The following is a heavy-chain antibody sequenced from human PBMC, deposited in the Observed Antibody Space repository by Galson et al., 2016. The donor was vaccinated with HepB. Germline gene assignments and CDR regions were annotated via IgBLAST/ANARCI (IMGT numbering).Heavy chain of an antibody. CDR2: ISSSGSPI. CDR1: GFTFSDYY. Sequence: SLRLSCAASGFTFSDYYMSWIRQAPGKGLEWVSYISSSGSPIYYADSVKGRFTISRDNAKNSLYLQMNSLRAEDTAVYYCARVDSAMAYYFAYWGQGTLVTVSS. V-gene: IGHV3-11*01. D-gene: IGHD5-18*01. J-gene: IGHJ4*02. CDR3: ARVDSAMAYYFAY.